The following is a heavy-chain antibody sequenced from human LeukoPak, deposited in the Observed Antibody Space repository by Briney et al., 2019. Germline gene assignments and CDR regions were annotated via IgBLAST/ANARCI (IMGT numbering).Heavy chain of an antibody. V-gene: IGHV3-21*01. CDR1: GFIFRGYT. CDR2: IDSSSNYT. D-gene: IGHD6-13*01. J-gene: IGHJ4*02. CDR3: ARDSALYSSISFYLDY. Sequence: PGGSLRLSCAASGFIFRGYTMNWVRQAPGKGLEWVSSIDSSSNYTYYADSVQDRFTISRDNAKKSLSLQVNSLRAEDTAVYYCARDSALYSSISFYLDYWGQGTLVTVSS.